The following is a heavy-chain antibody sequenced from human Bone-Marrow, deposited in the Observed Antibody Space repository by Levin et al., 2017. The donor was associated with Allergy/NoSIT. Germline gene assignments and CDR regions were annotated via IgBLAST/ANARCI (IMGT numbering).Heavy chain of an antibody. Sequence: GGSLRLSCAASGFTLSNYAMSWVRQAPGKGLEWVSRITGSDGSTRYIDSVKGRFTISTDNSKNKLYLQMNSLRAEDTAVYYCAKSPAGYCSGGSCYGLDYWGQGTLVTVSP. CDR1: GFTLSNYA. CDR3: AKSPAGYCSGGSCYGLDY. CDR2: ITGSDGST. J-gene: IGHJ4*02. V-gene: IGHV3-23*01. D-gene: IGHD2-15*01.